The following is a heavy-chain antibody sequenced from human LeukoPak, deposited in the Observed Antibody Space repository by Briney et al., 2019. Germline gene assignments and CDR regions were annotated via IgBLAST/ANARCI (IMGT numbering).Heavy chain of an antibody. CDR3: ARQPYDSSGYTPFDI. CDR2: IYYSGST. Sequence: SETLSLTCTVSGGSISSYYWSWIRQPPGKGLEWIGYIYYSGSTNYNPSLKSRVTISVDTSKNQFSLKLSSVTAADTAVYYCARQPYDSSGYTPFDIWGQGTMVTVSS. V-gene: IGHV4-59*12. CDR1: GGSISSYY. J-gene: IGHJ3*02. D-gene: IGHD3-22*01.